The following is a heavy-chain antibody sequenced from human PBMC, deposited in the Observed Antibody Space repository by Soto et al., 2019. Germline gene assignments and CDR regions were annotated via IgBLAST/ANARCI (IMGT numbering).Heavy chain of an antibody. J-gene: IGHJ6*02. D-gene: IGHD1-7*01. V-gene: IGHV4-31*03. CDR2: IYYSGST. CDR3: ARDFSLRNYTDYYYGMDV. CDR1: GGSISSGGYY. Sequence: SETLSLTCTVSGGSISSGGYYWSWIRQHPGKGLEWIGYIYYSGSTYYNPSLKSRVTISVDTSKNQFSLKLSSVTAADTAVYYCARDFSLRNYTDYYYGMDVWGQGTTVTVSS.